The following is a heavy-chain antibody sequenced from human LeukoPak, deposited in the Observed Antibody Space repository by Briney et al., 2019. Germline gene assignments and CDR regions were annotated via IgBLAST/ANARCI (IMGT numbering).Heavy chain of an antibody. CDR2: IKQDGSEK. V-gene: IGHV3-7*01. CDR1: GFTFSSYW. CDR3: AREDIVVVVAATEEIYYFDY. J-gene: IGHJ4*02. Sequence: TGGSLRLSCAASGFTFSSYWMSWVRQAPGKGLEWVANIKQDGSEKYYVDSVKGRFTISRDNAKNSLYLQMNSLRAEDTAVYYCAREDIVVVVAATEEIYYFDYWGQGTLVTVSS. D-gene: IGHD2-15*01.